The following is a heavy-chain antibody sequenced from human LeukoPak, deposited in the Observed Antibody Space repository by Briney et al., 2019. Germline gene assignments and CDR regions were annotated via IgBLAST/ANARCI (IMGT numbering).Heavy chain of an antibody. V-gene: IGHV4-30-4*01. Sequence: SETLSLTCTVSGGSISSGDYYWSWIRQPPGRGLEWIGYIYYSGSTYYNPSLKSRVTISVDTSKNQFSLKLSPVTAADTAVYYCARVGDILTGFDAFDIWGQGTMVTVSS. J-gene: IGHJ3*02. D-gene: IGHD3-9*01. CDR1: GGSISSGDYY. CDR3: ARVGDILTGFDAFDI. CDR2: IYYSGST.